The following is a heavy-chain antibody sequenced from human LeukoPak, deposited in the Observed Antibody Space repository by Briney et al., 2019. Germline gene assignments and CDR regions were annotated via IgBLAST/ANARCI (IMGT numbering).Heavy chain of an antibody. Sequence: PSETLSLTCTVSGGSISSGSYYWSWIRQPAGKGLEWIGRIYTSGSTNYNPSLKSRVTISVDTSKNQFSLKLSSVTAADTGVYYCASRHYYDSSFDYWGQGTLVTVSS. J-gene: IGHJ4*02. CDR3: ASRHYYDSSFDY. CDR1: GGSISSGSYY. CDR2: IYTSGST. V-gene: IGHV4-61*02. D-gene: IGHD3-22*01.